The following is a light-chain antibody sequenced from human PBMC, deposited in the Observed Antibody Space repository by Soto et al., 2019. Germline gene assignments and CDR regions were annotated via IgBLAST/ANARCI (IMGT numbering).Light chain of an antibody. CDR1: SSDVGGYNY. CDR2: EVS. V-gene: IGLV2-14*01. J-gene: IGLJ1*01. Sequence: QSALTQPASVSASPGQSITISCTGTSSDVGGYNYVSWYQQYPGKVPKLIIYEVSNRPSGVSSRFSGSKSGDTASLTISGLRLEDEADYYCSSYTSSSTLVFGTGTKLTVL. CDR3: SSYTSSSTLV.